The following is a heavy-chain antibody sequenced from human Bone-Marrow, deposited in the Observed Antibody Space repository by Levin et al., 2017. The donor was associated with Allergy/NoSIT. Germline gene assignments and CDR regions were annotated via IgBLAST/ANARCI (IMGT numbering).Heavy chain of an antibody. J-gene: IGHJ1*01. CDR3: AKDRYGRAASVSGGLYFQD. V-gene: IGHV3-23*01. CDR1: GFPFSTFA. CDR2: ISGSGGST. D-gene: IGHD5-18*01. Sequence: GESLKISCAASGFPFSTFAMHWVRQPPGKGLEWLSGISGSGGSTYYADSVKGRFTISRDNAKNTLFLEMNDLRAEDTAVYFCAKDRYGRAASVSGGLYFQDWGQGTLLIVSA.